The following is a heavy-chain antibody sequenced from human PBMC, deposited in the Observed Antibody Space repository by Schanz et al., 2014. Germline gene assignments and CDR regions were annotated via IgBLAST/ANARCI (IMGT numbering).Heavy chain of an antibody. CDR2: IYYSGAT. CDR1: GGSISSDNW. Sequence: QVQLQESGPGLVKPSGTLSLTCGVSGGSISSDNWWSWVRQPPGKGLEWIGNIYYSGATYYNPSLKSRVTWSVDTSKNQSPLKRSLVTAADTAVYYCARRAYSNSWSSYYFDYWGQGTLVTVSS. CDR3: ARRAYSNSWSSYYFDY. V-gene: IGHV4-4*02. J-gene: IGHJ4*02. D-gene: IGHD6-13*01.